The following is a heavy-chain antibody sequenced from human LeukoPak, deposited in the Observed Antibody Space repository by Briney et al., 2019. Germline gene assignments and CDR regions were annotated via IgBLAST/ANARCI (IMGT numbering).Heavy chain of an antibody. D-gene: IGHD1-1*01. J-gene: IGHJ5*02. Sequence: ASVKVSCKASGYTFTDFGISWVRQAPGQGLEWMGWISAYNGNTNYAQKLKGRVTMTTDTSTSTAYMELRSLRSDDTAVYYCARDDSRKLERNWFDPWGQGTLVTVSS. CDR3: ARDDSRKLERNWFDP. CDR1: GYTFTDFG. CDR2: ISAYNGNT. V-gene: IGHV1-18*01.